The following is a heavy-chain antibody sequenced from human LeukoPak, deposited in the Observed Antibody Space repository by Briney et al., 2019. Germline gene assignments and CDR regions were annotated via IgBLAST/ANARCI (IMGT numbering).Heavy chain of an antibody. V-gene: IGHV3-21*01. J-gene: IGHJ4*02. Sequence: GGSLRLSCAASGFTFSSYSMNWVRQAPGKGLQWVSSITRSSSYIYYADSVKGRFTISRDNAKNSLYLQMNSLRAEDMAVYYCARHVVAVGFDYWGQGTLVTVSS. CDR3: ARHVVAVGFDY. CDR1: GFTFSSYS. D-gene: IGHD3-22*01. CDR2: ITRSSSYI.